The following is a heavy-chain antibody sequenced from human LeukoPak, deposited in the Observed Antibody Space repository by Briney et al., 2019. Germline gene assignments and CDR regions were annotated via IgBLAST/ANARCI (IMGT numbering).Heavy chain of an antibody. J-gene: IGHJ5*02. V-gene: IGHV3-7*01. CDR2: IKQDGSEK. Sequence: GGSLRLSCAASGFTFSSYWMSWVRQAPGKGLEWVANIKQDGSEKYYVDSVKGRFTISRDNAKNSLYLQMNSLRAEDTAVYYCARDIRRGLVLNWFDAWGQGTLVTVSS. D-gene: IGHD4/OR15-4a*01. CDR1: GFTFSSYW. CDR3: ARDIRRGLVLNWFDA.